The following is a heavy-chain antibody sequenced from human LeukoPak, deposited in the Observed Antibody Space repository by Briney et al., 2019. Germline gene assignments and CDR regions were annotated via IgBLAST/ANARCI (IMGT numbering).Heavy chain of an antibody. J-gene: IGHJ5*02. Sequence: GGSLRLSCAASGFTFDDYGMNWVRQAPGKGLEWVSGINWNGGSTGYADSVKGRFTISRDNAKNSLYLQMNSLRAEDTALYYCVRLGYCSSTSCYWFDPWGQGTLVTVSS. V-gene: IGHV3-20*04. CDR3: VRLGYCSSTSCYWFDP. CDR1: GFTFDDYG. CDR2: INWNGGST. D-gene: IGHD2-2*01.